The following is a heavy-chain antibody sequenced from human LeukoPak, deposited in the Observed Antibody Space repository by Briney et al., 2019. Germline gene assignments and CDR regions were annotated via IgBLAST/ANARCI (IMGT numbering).Heavy chain of an antibody. CDR1: GFTFSDYY. CDR3: AKEKSRLTTYMDV. J-gene: IGHJ6*03. CDR2: ISSSGSTI. V-gene: IGHV3-11*01. Sequence: GGSLRLSCAASGFTFSDYYMSWIRQAPGKGLEWVSYISSSGSTIYYADSVKGRFTISRDNAKNSLYLQMNSLRAEDTAVYYCAKEKSRLTTYMDVWGKGTTVTVSS. D-gene: IGHD1-14*01.